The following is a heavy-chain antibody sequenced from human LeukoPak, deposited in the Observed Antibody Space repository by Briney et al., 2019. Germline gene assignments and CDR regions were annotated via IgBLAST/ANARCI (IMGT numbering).Heavy chain of an antibody. J-gene: IGHJ3*02. CDR2: IYTSGST. CDR3: ARAARPAFDI. V-gene: IGHV4-61*02. Sequence: PSQTLSLTCTVSGGSISSGSYYWSWIRQPAGKGLEWIGRIYTSGSTNYNPSLKSRVTISVDTSKNQFSLKLSSVTAADTAVYYCARAARPAFDIWGQGTMVTVSS. CDR1: GGSISSGSYY. D-gene: IGHD6-6*01.